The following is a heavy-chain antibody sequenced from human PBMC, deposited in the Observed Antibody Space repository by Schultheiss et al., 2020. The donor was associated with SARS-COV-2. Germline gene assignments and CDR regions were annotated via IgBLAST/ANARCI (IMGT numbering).Heavy chain of an antibody. CDR1: GFTFSSYW. V-gene: IGHV3-74*01. CDR3: AKGRHTAMSPGMDV. Sequence: GESLKISCAASGFTFSSYWMHWVRQAPGKGLVWVSRINSDGSSTSYADSVKGRFTISRDNSKNTLYLQMNSLRAEDTAVYYCAKGRHTAMSPGMDVWGQGTTVTVSS. CDR2: INSDGSST. D-gene: IGHD5-18*01. J-gene: IGHJ6*02.